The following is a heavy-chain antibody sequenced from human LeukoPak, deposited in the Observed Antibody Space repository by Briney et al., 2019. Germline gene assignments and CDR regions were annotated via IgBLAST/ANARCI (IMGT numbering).Heavy chain of an antibody. CDR1: GGSISSYY. Sequence: SETLSLTCAVYGGSISSYYWSWLRQPAGKGLEWVGYIYYSGSTKYNASLKSRVTISVDTSKNQFSLKLSSVTAADTAVYYCARGGPNSSGWRIDYWGQGTLVTVSS. D-gene: IGHD6-19*01. CDR3: ARGGPNSSGWRIDY. V-gene: IGHV4-59*01. J-gene: IGHJ4*02. CDR2: IYYSGST.